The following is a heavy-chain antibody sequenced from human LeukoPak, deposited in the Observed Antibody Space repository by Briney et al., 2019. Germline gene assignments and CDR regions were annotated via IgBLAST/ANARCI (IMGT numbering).Heavy chain of an antibody. CDR2: ISAYNGNT. CDR3: ARDSGGNPSSY. J-gene: IGHJ4*02. Sequence: GASVKVSCKASGYTFTSYGISWVRQAPGQGLEWMGWISAYNGNTNYAQKFQGRVTMTTDTSTGTAYMELRSLTSDDTAVYYCARDSGGNPSSYWGQGTLVTVSS. V-gene: IGHV1-18*01. D-gene: IGHD2-8*02. CDR1: GYTFTSYG.